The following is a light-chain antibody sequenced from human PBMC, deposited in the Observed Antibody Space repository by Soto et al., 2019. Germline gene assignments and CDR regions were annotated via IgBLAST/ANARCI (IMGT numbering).Light chain of an antibody. J-gene: IGKJ4*01. CDR2: AAS. V-gene: IGKV1-8*01. Sequence: AIRMTQSPSSFSASTGDRVTITCRASQGISSYLALYQQKPGKAPKLLIYAASTLQSGVPSRFSGSGSGTDFTLTISCLQSEDFATYYCQQYYSYPPTFGGGTKVDIK. CDR1: QGISSY. CDR3: QQYYSYPPT.